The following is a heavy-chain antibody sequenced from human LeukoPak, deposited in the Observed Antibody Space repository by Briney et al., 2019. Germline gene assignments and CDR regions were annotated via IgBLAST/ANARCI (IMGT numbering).Heavy chain of an antibody. V-gene: IGHV3-33*08. CDR2: IWYDGSNK. D-gene: IGHD6-6*01. CDR3: ARDPSSIAARLANWFDP. J-gene: IGHJ5*02. CDR1: GFTFSSYA. Sequence: GGSLRLSCAASGFTFSSYAMGWVSQAPGKGLEWVALIWYDGSNKYYADSVQGRFTISRDNSNNKVFLQMNSLRAEDTAVYYCARDPSSIAARLANWFDPWGQGSRVTVSS.